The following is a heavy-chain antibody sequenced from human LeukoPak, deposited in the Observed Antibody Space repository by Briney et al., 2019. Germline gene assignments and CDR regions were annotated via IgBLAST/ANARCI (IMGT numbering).Heavy chain of an antibody. CDR2: IYHSGYT. CDR1: GYSISSDCY. V-gene: IGHV4-38-2*02. D-gene: IGHD3-22*01. J-gene: IGHJ4*02. CDR3: ARAPRDSNGYYMRSFDS. Sequence: SETLSLTCSVSGYSISSDCYWAWIRQPPGQGLEWIGGIYHSGYTYYYPSLKSRVTLSVDTSKNQFSLRLSSMTAADTAVYYCARAPRDSNGYYMRSFDSWGQGTLVIVSS.